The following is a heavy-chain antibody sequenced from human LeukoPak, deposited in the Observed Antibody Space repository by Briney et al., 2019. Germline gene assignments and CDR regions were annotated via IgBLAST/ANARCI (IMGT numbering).Heavy chain of an antibody. J-gene: IGHJ4*02. D-gene: IGHD6-19*01. CDR3: ARTYSSGWYSYYFDY. Sequence: GGSLRLSCVASGFTLSNNAMAWVRQAPGKGLEWVSALGGSDDRTDYADSVQGRFTISRDNSKNTLYLQMNSLRDEDTAVYYCARTYSSGWYSYYFDYWGQGTLVTVSS. CDR2: LGGSDDRT. CDR1: GFTLSNNA. V-gene: IGHV3-23*01.